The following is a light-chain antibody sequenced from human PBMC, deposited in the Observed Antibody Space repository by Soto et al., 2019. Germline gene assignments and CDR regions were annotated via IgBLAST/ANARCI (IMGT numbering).Light chain of an antibody. V-gene: IGLV7-43*01. CDR2: GTS. J-gene: IGLJ2*01. CDR1: TGSVTSGDY. Sequence: QAVVTQEPSLTVSPGGTVTLTCASGTGSVTSGDYPNWFQQKPGQAPRELIYGTSNKHSWTPARFSGSLLGGKAALTLSGVQPEDEAEYYCLLYYGGAQLVFGGGTQLTVL. CDR3: LLYYGGAQLV.